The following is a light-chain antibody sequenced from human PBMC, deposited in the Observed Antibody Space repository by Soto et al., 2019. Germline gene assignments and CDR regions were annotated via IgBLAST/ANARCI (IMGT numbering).Light chain of an antibody. CDR3: QQRSDWPPYT. CDR1: QRVANY. CDR2: GAS. Sequence: PGERATLSCRASQRVANYLAWYQQKPGQAPRLLIYGASNRATGIPARFSGSGSGTDFTLTISSLEPEDFAVYYCQQRSDWPPYTFGQGTKVEIK. J-gene: IGKJ2*01. V-gene: IGKV3-11*01.